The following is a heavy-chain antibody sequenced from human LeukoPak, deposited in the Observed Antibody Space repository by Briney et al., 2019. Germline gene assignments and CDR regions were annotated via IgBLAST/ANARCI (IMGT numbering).Heavy chain of an antibody. V-gene: IGHV4-59*08. CDR2: IYYSGST. CDR3: AGLRYDGFDY. CDR1: GGSISSYY. Sequence: PSETLSLTCTVSGGSISSYYWSWIRQPPGKGLEWIGYIYYSGSTNYNPSLKSRVTISVDTSKNQFSLKLSSVTAADTAVYYCAGLRYDGFDYWGQGTLVTVSS. D-gene: IGHD1-1*01. J-gene: IGHJ4*02.